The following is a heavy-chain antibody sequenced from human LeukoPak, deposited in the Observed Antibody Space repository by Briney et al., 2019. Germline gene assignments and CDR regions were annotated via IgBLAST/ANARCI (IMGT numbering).Heavy chain of an antibody. CDR2: ISYDGSNK. CDR3: ARSQNPYYYGSGAFDY. CDR1: GFTFSSYA. Sequence: GRSLRLSCAASGFTFSSYAMHWVRQAPGKGLEWVAVISYDGSNKYYADSVKGRFTISRDNSKNTLYLQMNSLRAEDTAVYYCARSQNPYYYGSGAFDYWGQGTLVTVSS. J-gene: IGHJ4*02. V-gene: IGHV3-30-3*01. D-gene: IGHD3-10*01.